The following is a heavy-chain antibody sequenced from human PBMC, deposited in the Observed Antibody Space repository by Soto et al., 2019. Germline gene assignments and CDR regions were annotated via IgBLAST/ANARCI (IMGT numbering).Heavy chain of an antibody. CDR1: GYTFTDHG. D-gene: IGHD3-10*01. CDR3: AREVEGSYSPADF. Sequence: GPGVKKPGASVTVSCKTSGYTFTDHGIDWVRQAPGQGLEWVEWVSSYNGNTNYAYNLKDRVIMTTDASTSTAYMELRGLRSDDTAVYYCAREVEGSYSPADFWGQGTPVTVSS. CDR2: VSSYNGNT. J-gene: IGHJ4*02. V-gene: IGHV1-18*01.